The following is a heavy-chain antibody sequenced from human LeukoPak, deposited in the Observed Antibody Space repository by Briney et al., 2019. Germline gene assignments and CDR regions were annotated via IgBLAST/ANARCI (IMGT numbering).Heavy chain of an antibody. J-gene: IGHJ1*01. D-gene: IGHD3-3*01. CDR1: GYTLTSYD. V-gene: IGHV1-8*01. CDR3: ARAADYYDFWSGYYTAEYFQH. CDR2: MNPNSGNT. Sequence: ASVKVSCKASGYTLTSYDINWVRQATGQGLEWMGWMNPNSGNTGYAQKFQGRVTMTRNTSISTAYMELSSLRSEDTAVYYCARAADYYDFWSGYYTAEYFQHWGQGTLVTVSS.